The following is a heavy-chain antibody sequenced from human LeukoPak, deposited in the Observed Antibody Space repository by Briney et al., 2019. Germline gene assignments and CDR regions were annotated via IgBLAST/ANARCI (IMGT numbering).Heavy chain of an antibody. J-gene: IGHJ4*02. D-gene: IGHD3-9*01. V-gene: IGHV1-24*01. CDR1: GYTLTELS. Sequence: GASVKVSCKVSGYTLTELSMHWVRQAPGKGLEWMGGFDPEDGETIYAQKFQGRVTMTEDTSTDTAYMELSSLRSEDTAVYYCATELRYFDWLSPIDYWGQGTPVTVSS. CDR3: ATELRYFDWLSPIDY. CDR2: FDPEDGET.